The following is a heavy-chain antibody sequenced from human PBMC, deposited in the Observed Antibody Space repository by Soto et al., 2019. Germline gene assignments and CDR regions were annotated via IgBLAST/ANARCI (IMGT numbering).Heavy chain of an antibody. J-gene: IGHJ4*02. V-gene: IGHV4-59*08. D-gene: IGHD5-18*01. CDR1: GGSISSYY. Sequence: PSETLSLTCTVSGGSISSYYWSWIRQPPGKGLEWIGYIYYSGSTNYNPSLKSRVTISVDTSKNQFSLKLSSVTAADTAVYYCARGSYGKNDFDYWGQGTLVTVSS. CDR3: ARGSYGKNDFDY. CDR2: IYYSGST.